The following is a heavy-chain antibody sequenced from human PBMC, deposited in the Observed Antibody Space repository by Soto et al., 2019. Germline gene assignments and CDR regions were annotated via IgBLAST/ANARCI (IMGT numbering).Heavy chain of an antibody. CDR2: ISSDGSDK. CDR1: RFTFINYG. V-gene: IGHV3-30*03. CDR3: ARGSVPDHQSLDY. D-gene: IGHD1-26*01. J-gene: IGHJ4*02. Sequence: QVQLVESGGGVVQPGRSLRLSCAASRFTFINYGMHWVRQAPGKGLEWVAAISSDGSDKSYLDSVKGRFTISRDNSNNTMHLEMISLRAEAKAGYYCARGSVPDHQSLDYWRLGKLVTVS.